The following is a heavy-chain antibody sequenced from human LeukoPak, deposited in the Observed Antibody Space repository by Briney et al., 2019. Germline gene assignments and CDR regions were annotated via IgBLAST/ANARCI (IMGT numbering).Heavy chain of an antibody. CDR1: GFTFSSYS. CDR3: ARADVRTDYYGSGSYYFDY. CDR2: ISSSSSYI. D-gene: IGHD3-10*01. V-gene: IGHV3-21*01. Sequence: PGGSLRLSCAASGFTFSSYSMNWVRQAPGKGLEWVSSISSSSSYIYYADSVKGRFTISRDNAKNSLYLQMHSLRAEDTAVYYCARADVRTDYYGSGSYYFDYWGQGTLVTVSS. J-gene: IGHJ4*02.